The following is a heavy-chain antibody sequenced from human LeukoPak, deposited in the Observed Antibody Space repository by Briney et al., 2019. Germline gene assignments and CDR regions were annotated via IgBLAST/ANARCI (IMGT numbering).Heavy chain of an antibody. D-gene: IGHD6-6*01. CDR1: GFTFDDYA. Sequence: PGGSLRLSCAASGFTFDDYAMHWVRQAPGKGLEWVSGISWNSGSIGYADSVKGRFTISRDNAKNSLYLQMNSLRAEDTALYYCAKDGDSSSSVYYYYYMDVWGKGTTVTVSS. CDR3: AKDGDSSSSVYYYYYMDV. J-gene: IGHJ6*03. V-gene: IGHV3-9*01. CDR2: ISWNSGSI.